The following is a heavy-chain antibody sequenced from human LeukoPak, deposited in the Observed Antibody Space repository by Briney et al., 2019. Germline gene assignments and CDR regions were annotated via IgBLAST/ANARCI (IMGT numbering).Heavy chain of an antibody. V-gene: IGHV1-46*01. CDR1: GYTFTSYY. D-gene: IGHD3/OR15-3a*01. J-gene: IGHJ4*02. CDR2: INPSGGST. CDR3: ARVQSGLFDY. Sequence: SVKVSCKASGYTFTSYYMHGVRQAPGQGLEWMGIINPSGGSTSYAQKFQGRVTMTRDMSTSTVYRELSSLRSEDTAVYYWARVQSGLFDYWGQGTLVTVSS.